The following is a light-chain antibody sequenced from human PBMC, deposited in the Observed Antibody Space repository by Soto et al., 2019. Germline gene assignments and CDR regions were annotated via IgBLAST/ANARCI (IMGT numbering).Light chain of an antibody. CDR1: QGISSA. CDR2: DAS. J-gene: IGKJ5*01. CDR3: QQFNSYPQT. V-gene: IGKV1-13*02. Sequence: AIPLTQSPSSLSASVGDRVTITCRASQGISSALAWYQQKPGKAPKLLIYDASSLESGVPSRFRGSGSETDFTLTISSLQPEDFATYYCQQFNSYPQTFGQRTRLEIK.